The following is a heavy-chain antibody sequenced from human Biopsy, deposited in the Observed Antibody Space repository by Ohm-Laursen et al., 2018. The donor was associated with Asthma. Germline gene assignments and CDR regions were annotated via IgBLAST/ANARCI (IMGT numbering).Heavy chain of an antibody. V-gene: IGHV3-7*01. Sequence: SLRLSCAASGFTFGDYWMSWVRQVPAKGLEWVANIKHDGTEKNHVDSLKGRFTISRDNAKNSLYLQMNSLRAEDTAVYYCARTFHFWSPYHAEHYQLWGQGTLVTVPS. J-gene: IGHJ1*01. CDR2: IKHDGTEK. CDR3: ARTFHFWSPYHAEHYQL. D-gene: IGHD3-3*02. CDR1: GFTFGDYW.